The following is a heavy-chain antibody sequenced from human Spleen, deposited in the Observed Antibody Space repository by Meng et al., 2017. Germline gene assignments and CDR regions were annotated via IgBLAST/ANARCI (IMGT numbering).Heavy chain of an antibody. CDR2: INHSGST. Sequence: VQQWGEGVLAPLETLSRTSLVSGGSLSDYYWSWIRQPQGKGLEWIGEINHSGSTNYNPSLESRATISVDTSQNNLSLKLSSVTAADSAVYYCARGPTTLAHDFDYWGQGTLVTVSS. V-gene: IGHV4-34*01. D-gene: IGHD4-11*01. CDR3: ARGPTTLAHDFDY. J-gene: IGHJ4*02. CDR1: GGSLSDYY.